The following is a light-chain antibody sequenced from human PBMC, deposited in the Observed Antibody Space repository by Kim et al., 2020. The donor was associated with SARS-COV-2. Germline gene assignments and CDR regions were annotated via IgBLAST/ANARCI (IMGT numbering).Light chain of an antibody. CDR3: QQSYMNPFT. Sequence: DIQMTQSPSSLSASVGDRVTITCRTSQSISSHLNWYQQKPGRAPKLLISAASTLQGGVPSRFSGSGSETDFTLTISSLQPEDFATYFCQQSYMNPFTFGPGTKVDIK. CDR2: AAS. V-gene: IGKV1-39*01. CDR1: QSISSH. J-gene: IGKJ3*01.